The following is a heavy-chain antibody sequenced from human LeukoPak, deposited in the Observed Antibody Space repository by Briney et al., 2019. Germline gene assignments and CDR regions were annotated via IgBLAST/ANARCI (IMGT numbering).Heavy chain of an antibody. D-gene: IGHD5-12*01. CDR2: IKRDGSEK. V-gene: IGHV3-7*01. J-gene: IGHJ5*02. CDR1: GFTFSSFS. Sequence: GGSLSLSYAASGFTFSSFSMNWVRQAPGKGLEWVANIKRDGSEKYYVDSVKGRFTISRDNANNSLYLQMNSLRAEDTAVYYCAKEGAYPTLTYDSWGPGTLVTVSS. CDR3: AKEGAYPTLTYDS.